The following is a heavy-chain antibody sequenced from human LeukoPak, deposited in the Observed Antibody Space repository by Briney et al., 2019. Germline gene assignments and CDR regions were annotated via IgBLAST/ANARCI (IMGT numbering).Heavy chain of an antibody. J-gene: IGHJ4*02. V-gene: IGHV3-7*01. CDR3: AREWNGYDYVGEDY. CDR2: IKQDGSEK. D-gene: IGHD5-12*01. CDR1: GFTFSSYA. Sequence: GGSLRLSCAASGFTFSSYAMSWVRQAPGKGLEWVANIKQDGSEKYYMDSVKGRFTISRDNAKNSLYLQMNSLRAEDTAVYYCAREWNGYDYVGEDYWGQGTLVTVSS.